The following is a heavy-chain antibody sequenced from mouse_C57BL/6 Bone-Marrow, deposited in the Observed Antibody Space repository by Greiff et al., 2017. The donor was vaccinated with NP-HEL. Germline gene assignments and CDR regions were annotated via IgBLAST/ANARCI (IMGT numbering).Heavy chain of an antibody. CDR2: INSDGGST. V-gene: IGHV5-2*01. J-gene: IGHJ4*01. CDR3: ARRGDYGDGAMDY. D-gene: IGHD2-4*01. Sequence: EVKLMESGGGLVQPGESLKLSCESNEYEFPSHDMSWVRKTPEKRLELVAAINSDGGSTYYPDTMERRFIISRDNTKKTLYLQMSSLRSEDTALYYGARRGDYGDGAMDYWGQGTSVTVSS. CDR1: EYEFPSHD.